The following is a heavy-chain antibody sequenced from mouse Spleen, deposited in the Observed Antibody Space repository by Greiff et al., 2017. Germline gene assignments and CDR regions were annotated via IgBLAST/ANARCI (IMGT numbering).Heavy chain of an antibody. CDR1: GYSITSDYA. J-gene: IGHJ3*01. CDR3: ARSGAYYGNYFAY. CDR2: ISYSGST. Sequence: EVQLQESGPGLVKPSQSLSLTCTVTGYSITSDYAWNWIRQFPGNKLEWMGYISYSGSTSYNPSLKSRISITRDTSKNQFFLQLNSVTTEDTATYYCARSGAYYGNYFAYWGQGTLVTVSA. V-gene: IGHV3-2*02. D-gene: IGHD2-10*01.